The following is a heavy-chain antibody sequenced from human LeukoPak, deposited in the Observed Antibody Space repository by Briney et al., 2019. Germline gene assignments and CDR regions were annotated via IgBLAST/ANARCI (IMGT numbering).Heavy chain of an antibody. D-gene: IGHD2-2*01. CDR2: MNPNSGNT. Sequence: ASVKVSCKASRYTFTSYDINWVRQATGQGLEWMGWMNPNSGNTGYAQKFQGRVTITRNTSISTAYMELSSLRSEDTAVYYCARQVPAARRYYYCMDVWGKGTTVTVSS. CDR3: ARQVPAARRYYYCMDV. J-gene: IGHJ6*03. CDR1: RYTFTSYD. V-gene: IGHV1-8*03.